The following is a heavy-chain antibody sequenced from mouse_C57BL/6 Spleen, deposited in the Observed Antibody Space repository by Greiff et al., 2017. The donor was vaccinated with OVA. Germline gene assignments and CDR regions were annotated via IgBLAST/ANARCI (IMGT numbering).Heavy chain of an antibody. CDR3: ARCLYDGYHYYYAMDY. CDR1: GFTFTDYY. Sequence: EVNLVESGGGLVQPGGSLSLSCAASGFTFTDYYMSWVRQPPGKALEWLGFIRNKANGYTTEYSAYVKGRFTISRDNSQSILYLQMNALRAEDSATYYCARCLYDGYHYYYAMDYWGQVTSVTVSS. J-gene: IGHJ4*01. V-gene: IGHV7-3*01. D-gene: IGHD2-3*01. CDR2: IRNKANGYTT.